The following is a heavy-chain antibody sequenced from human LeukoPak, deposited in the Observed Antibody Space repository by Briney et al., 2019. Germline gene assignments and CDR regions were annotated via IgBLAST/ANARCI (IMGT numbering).Heavy chain of an antibody. D-gene: IGHD4-17*01. CDR3: ARDDYGDFPFDY. J-gene: IGHJ4*02. CDR2: ISSSSSYI. CDR1: GLTFSSYS. V-gene: IGHV3-21*01. Sequence: GGSLRLSCAASGLTFSSYSMNWVRQAPGKGLEWVSSISSSSSYIYYADSVKGRFTISRDNAKNSLYLQMNSLRAEDTAVYYCARDDYGDFPFDYWGQGTLVTVSS.